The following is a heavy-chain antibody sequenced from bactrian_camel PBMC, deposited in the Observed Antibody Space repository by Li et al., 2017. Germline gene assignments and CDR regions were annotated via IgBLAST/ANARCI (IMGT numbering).Heavy chain of an antibody. CDR3: VTAESLDCTYGYWYKY. CDR2: LTHDGTI. J-gene: IGHJ4*01. CDR1: GYDFSSFG. Sequence: VQLVESGGGSVQAGGSLTLSCVGTGYDFSSFGMGWYRKTPEFEREMVSVLTHDGTIMYQTSVEGRFTVSRDNGKNTLYLQMNDLKTEDTAVYYCVTAESLDCTYGYWYKYWGQG. D-gene: IGHD5*01. V-gene: IGHV3S53*01.